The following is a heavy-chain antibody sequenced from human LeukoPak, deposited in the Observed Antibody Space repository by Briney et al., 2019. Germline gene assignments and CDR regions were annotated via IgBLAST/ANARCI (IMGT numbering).Heavy chain of an antibody. CDR1: GDYITTTNYY. V-gene: IGHV4-39*01. CDR2: VFYSGTT. CDR3: ARRSRLYKHETTGYHDS. Sequence: SETLSLTCNVSGDYITTTNYYWAWIRQPPGKRLEWIASVFYSGTTYYNPSLKSRVVISMDTSRKQISLRLSSVTATDTAIYCCARRSRLYKHETTGYHDSWGQGTLVTVSS. J-gene: IGHJ4*02. D-gene: IGHD3-9*01.